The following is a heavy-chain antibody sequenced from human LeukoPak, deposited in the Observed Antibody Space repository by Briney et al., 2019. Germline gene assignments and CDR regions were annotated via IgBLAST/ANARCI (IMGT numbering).Heavy chain of an antibody. V-gene: IGHV4-30-2*03. CDR3: ARRTYSAAYWKHFDY. J-gene: IGHJ4*02. CDR1: GGSISSGSYS. Sequence: SETLSLTCAVSGGSISSGSYSWGWIRQPPGKGLEWIGYFFYTGNTYYNSSLKSRVTISVDTSKNQFSLKLNSVTAADTAVYFCARRTYSAAYWKHFDYWGQGTLVTVSS. CDR2: FFYTGNT. D-gene: IGHD1-1*01.